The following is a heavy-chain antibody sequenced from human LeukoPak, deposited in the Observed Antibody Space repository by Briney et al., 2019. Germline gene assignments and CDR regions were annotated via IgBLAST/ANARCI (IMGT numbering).Heavy chain of an antibody. J-gene: IGHJ4*02. Sequence: GASLKISCQVSGYIFTHYWIGWVRQMPGNGLESMGIIYPADSDTTYSPSFQGQVTISADKSISTVYLQWSSLKASDTAMYYCARQSRDGSKTRGYYFDYWGQGTLVTVSS. CDR2: IYPADSDT. CDR1: GYIFTHYW. CDR3: ARQSRDGSKTRGYYFDY. V-gene: IGHV5-51*01. D-gene: IGHD3-10*01.